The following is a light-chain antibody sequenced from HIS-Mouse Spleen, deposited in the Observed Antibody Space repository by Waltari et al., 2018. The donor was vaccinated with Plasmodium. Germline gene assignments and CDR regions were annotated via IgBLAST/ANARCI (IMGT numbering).Light chain of an antibody. CDR2: DVS. J-gene: IGLJ2*01. Sequence: QSALTQPRSVSGSPGQSVTISCTGTSSDVGGYNYVSWYQQHPGKAPKLRIYDVSKRPSGVPDRFSGPKSGNAASLTISGLQAEDEADYYCCSYAGSYTLVFGGGTKLTVL. V-gene: IGLV2-11*01. CDR1: SSDVGGYNY. CDR3: CSYAGSYTLV.